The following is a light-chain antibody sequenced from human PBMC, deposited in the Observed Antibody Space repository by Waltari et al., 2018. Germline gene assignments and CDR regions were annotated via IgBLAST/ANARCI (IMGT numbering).Light chain of an antibody. CDR3: QQYGRSPYT. J-gene: IGKJ2*01. CDR2: DLS. V-gene: IGKV3-20*01. Sequence: EIVLTQSPGTLSLSPGESATLSCKASQTVTSNSLAWYQQRPGQAPRILIYDLSIRATGIPDRFSGGGSGTDFTLTISRLEPEDFAVYHCQQYGRSPYTFGQGTKLEIK. CDR1: QTVTSNS.